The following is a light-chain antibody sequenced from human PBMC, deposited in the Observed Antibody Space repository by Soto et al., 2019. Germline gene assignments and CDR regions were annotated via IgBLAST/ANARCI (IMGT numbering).Light chain of an antibody. J-gene: IGKJ1*01. CDR3: MQALQTPWT. CDR1: QSLLHTNGYNC. V-gene: IGKV2-28*01. Sequence: DIVMTQSPLSLPVTPGEPASISCRSSQSLLHTNGYNCLDWYLQKPGQSPQLLIYLGSNRASGVPDRFSGSGSGTNFTLKLSRVEAEDVGAYYCMQALQTPWTFGHGTKVEIK. CDR2: LGS.